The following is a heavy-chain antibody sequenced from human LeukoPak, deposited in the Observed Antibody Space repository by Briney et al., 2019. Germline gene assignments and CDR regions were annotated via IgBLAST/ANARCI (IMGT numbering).Heavy chain of an antibody. J-gene: IGHJ6*03. CDR2: INWNGGST. Sequence: GGSLRLSCAASGFTFDDYGMSWVRQAPGKGLEWVSGINWNGGSTGYADSVKGRFTISRDNAKNSLYLQMNSLRAEDTALYHCARSATYADYHYMDVWGKGTTVTISS. CDR1: GFTFDDYG. D-gene: IGHD3-16*01. V-gene: IGHV3-20*01. CDR3: ARSATYADYHYMDV.